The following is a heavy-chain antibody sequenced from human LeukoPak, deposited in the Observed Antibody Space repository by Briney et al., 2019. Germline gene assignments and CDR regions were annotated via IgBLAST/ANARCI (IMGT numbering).Heavy chain of an antibody. J-gene: IGHJ4*02. CDR1: GFTFSSYS. V-gene: IGHV3-48*04. CDR3: ATTKYYYDTSGLFVI. CDR2: ITGSSSAI. D-gene: IGHD3-22*01. Sequence: GGSLRLSCAASGFTFSSYSMNWVRQAPGKGLEWVSYITGSSSAIYYADSVRGRFTMSRDNAKNSLYLQMNSLRAEDTAVYYCATTKYYYDTSGLFVIWGQGTLVTVSS.